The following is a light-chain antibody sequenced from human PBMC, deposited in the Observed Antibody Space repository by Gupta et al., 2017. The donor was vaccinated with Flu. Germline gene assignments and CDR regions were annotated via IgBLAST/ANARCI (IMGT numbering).Light chain of an antibody. Sequence: PSTLSASVGDRVTITCRASQSISSWLAWYQQKPGKAPKLLIYKASSLESGVPSRFSGSGSGTEFTLTISSLQPDDFATYYCQQYNSYSRGTFGQGTKVEIK. CDR2: KAS. V-gene: IGKV1-5*03. J-gene: IGKJ1*01. CDR1: QSISSW. CDR3: QQYNSYSRGT.